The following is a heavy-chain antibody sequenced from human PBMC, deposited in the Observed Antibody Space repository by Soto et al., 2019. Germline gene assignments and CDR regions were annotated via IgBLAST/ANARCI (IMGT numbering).Heavy chain of an antibody. J-gene: IGHJ4*02. Sequence: PGGSLRLSCVASGFTFSSYWVNWVRQAPGKGLEWVASIKQDGSEKYYVDSVKGRFTISRDNAKNSLYLQVNSLRAEDTAVYYCARDGVAAGLYFDYWGQGTLVTVSS. D-gene: IGHD2-15*01. CDR3: ARDGVAAGLYFDY. CDR1: GFTFSSYW. V-gene: IGHV3-7*01. CDR2: IKQDGSEK.